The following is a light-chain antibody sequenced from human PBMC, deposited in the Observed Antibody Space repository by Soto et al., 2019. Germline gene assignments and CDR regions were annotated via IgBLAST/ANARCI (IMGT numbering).Light chain of an antibody. V-gene: IGKV3-11*01. J-gene: IGKJ2*01. CDR3: QQRSSWPPT. Sequence: EIVLTQSPATLSLSPGGRATLSCRASQSVSSYLAWYQQKPGQAPRLLIYDASNRATGIPARFSGSGSGTEFTLTISSLEPEDFAVYYCQQRSSWPPTFGQGSKLEIK. CDR2: DAS. CDR1: QSVSSY.